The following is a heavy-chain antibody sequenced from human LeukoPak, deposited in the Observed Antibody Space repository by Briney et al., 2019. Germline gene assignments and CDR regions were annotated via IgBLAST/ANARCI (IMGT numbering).Heavy chain of an antibody. CDR1: GGSISSGGYY. CDR3: ARERAGENFDY. J-gene: IGHJ4*02. Sequence: PSETLSLTCTVSGGSISSGGYYWSWIRQHPGKGLEWIGYIYYSGSTYYNPSLKSRVTISVDTSKNQFSLKLSSVTAADTAVYYCARERAGENFDYWGQGTLVTVSS. V-gene: IGHV4-31*03. D-gene: IGHD3-10*01. CDR2: IYYSGST.